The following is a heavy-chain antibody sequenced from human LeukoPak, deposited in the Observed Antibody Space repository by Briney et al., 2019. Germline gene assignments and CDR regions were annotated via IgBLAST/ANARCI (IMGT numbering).Heavy chain of an antibody. Sequence: GGSLRLSCAASGFTFSSYGMHWVRQAPGKGLEWVAYDGTNKYYADSVKGRFTISRDNSKNTLYLQMNSLRAEDTAVYYCARTYTRAFDYWGQGTLVTVSS. J-gene: IGHJ4*02. CDR2: DGTNK. CDR1: GFTFSSYG. CDR3: ARTYTRAFDY. D-gene: IGHD3-16*01. V-gene: IGHV3-33*01.